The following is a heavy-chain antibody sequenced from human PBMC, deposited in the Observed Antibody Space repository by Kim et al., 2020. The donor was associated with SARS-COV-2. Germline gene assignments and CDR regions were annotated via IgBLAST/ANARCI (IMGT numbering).Heavy chain of an antibody. CDR3: ARLRYGYYYYGMDV. V-gene: IGHV1-8*01. J-gene: IGHJ6*02. Sequence: QKFQGRVTMTRNTSISTAYMELSSLRSEDTAVYYCARLRYGYYYYGMDVWGQGTTVTVSS. D-gene: IGHD4-17*01.